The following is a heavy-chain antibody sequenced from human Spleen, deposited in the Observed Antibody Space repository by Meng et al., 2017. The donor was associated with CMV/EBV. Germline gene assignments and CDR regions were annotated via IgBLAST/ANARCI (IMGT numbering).Heavy chain of an antibody. CDR1: GFSLRTNGVG. J-gene: IGHJ4*02. D-gene: IGHD1-20*01. CDR2: IYWNDDK. CDR3: AHTEYNWNPQYFDY. Sequence: FAGFSLRTNGVGVGWIRQPPGKALEWLALIYWNDDKRYSPSLKSRLSITKDSSKNQVVLTMTNMDPLDTATYYCAHTEYNWNPQYFDYWGQGTLVTVSS. V-gene: IGHV2-5*01.